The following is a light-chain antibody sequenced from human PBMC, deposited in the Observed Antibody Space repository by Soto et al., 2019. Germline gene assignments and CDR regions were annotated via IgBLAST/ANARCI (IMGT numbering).Light chain of an antibody. CDR1: QDIGTY. J-gene: IGKJ5*01. V-gene: IGKV1-39*01. CDR2: AAS. Sequence: DIQMTQSPSSLSASIGDSVISTFRASQDIGTYLNWYQHKPGKAPKHLIYAASSLQTGVPSRFTGSGSGTEFTLTIDSLQPEDFATYYCQQSYTTPRITFGQGTRLEIK. CDR3: QQSYTTPRIT.